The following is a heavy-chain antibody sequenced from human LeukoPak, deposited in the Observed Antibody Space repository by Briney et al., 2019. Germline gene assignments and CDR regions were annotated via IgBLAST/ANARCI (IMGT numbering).Heavy chain of an antibody. D-gene: IGHD5-18*01. J-gene: IGHJ4*02. CDR3: AKELAAMVTGIFDY. CDR1: GFTFSSYA. CDR2: ISGSGGST. Sequence: AGSLTLSCAASGFTFSSYAMSWVRQAPGKGLEWVSAISGSGGSTYYADSVKGRFTISRDTSKNTLYLQMNSLRAGDTAVYYCAKELAAMVTGIFDYCGQGTLVTVSS. V-gene: IGHV3-23*01.